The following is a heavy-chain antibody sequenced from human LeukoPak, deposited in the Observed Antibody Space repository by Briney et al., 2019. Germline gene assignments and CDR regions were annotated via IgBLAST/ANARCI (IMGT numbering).Heavy chain of an antibody. V-gene: IGHV4-39*01. D-gene: IGHD4-11*01. Sequence: KPSETLSLTCTVSGGSISSSKYYWGWIRQPPGKALEWIGSTYQSGSTYYNPPLKSRVTISVDTSKNQFSLKLGSVTAADTAVYYCARHREEYSNSSPLDYWGQGILVTVSS. CDR3: ARHREEYSNSSPLDY. J-gene: IGHJ4*02. CDR1: GGSISSSKYY. CDR2: TYQSGST.